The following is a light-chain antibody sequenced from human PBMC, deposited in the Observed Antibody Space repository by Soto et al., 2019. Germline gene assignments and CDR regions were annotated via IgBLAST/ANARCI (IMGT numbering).Light chain of an antibody. CDR2: GNS. CDR1: SSIIGAGYD. Sequence: QAVVTQPPSVSGAPGQRVTISCTGSSSIIGAGYDVHWYQQLPGTAPKLLIYGNSNRPSGVPDRFSGSKSGTSASLAITGLQAEDDADYYCQSYDSSLSGVVFGGGTKLTVL. CDR3: QSYDSSLSGVV. V-gene: IGLV1-40*01. J-gene: IGLJ2*01.